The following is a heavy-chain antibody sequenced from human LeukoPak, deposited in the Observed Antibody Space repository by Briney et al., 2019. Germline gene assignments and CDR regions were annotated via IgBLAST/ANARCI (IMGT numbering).Heavy chain of an antibody. CDR1: GYSFTSYW. CDR3: ARKIAGWSPRSDAFDI. CDR2: IYPGDSDT. Sequence: GESLKISCKGSGYSFTSYWIGWVRQMPGKGLEWMGSIYPGDSDTRYSPSFQGQVTISADKSISTAYLQWRRLKASDTALYYCARKIAGWSPRSDAFDIWGQGTMVTVSS. D-gene: IGHD2-21*01. J-gene: IGHJ3*02. V-gene: IGHV5-51*01.